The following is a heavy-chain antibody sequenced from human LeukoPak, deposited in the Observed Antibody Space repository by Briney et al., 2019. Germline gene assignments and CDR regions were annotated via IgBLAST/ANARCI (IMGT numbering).Heavy chain of an antibody. V-gene: IGHV4-59*01. CDR3: ARGRLLYSSGWPFDY. CDR1: GGSISSYY. CDR2: IYYSGST. J-gene: IGHJ4*02. Sequence: SETLSLTCTVSGGSISSYYWSWIRQPPGKGLGWIGYIYYSGSTNYNPSLKSRVTISVDTSKNQFSLKLSSVTAADTAVYYCARGRLLYSSGWPFDYWGQGTLVTVSS. D-gene: IGHD6-19*01.